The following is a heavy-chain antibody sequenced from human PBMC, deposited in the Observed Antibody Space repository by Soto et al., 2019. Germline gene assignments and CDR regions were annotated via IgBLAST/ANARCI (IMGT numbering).Heavy chain of an antibody. Sequence: SVKVSCKASGGTFSSYTISWVRQAPGQGLEWMGRIIPILGIANYADSVKGRFTISRDNSKNTLYLQMNSLRAEDTAVYYCARGDFTPPDTWGQGTMVTVS. V-gene: IGHV1-69*02. CDR2: IIPILGIA. J-gene: IGHJ3*02. CDR1: GGTFSSYT. CDR3: ARGDFTPPDT.